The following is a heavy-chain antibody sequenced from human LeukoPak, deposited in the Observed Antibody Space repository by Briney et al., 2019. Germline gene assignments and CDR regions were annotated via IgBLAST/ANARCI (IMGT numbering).Heavy chain of an antibody. V-gene: IGHV4-59*01. Sequence: PSETLSLTCTVSGGSINSSYWNWIRQPPGKGLEWIGYIYYSGSTTYHPSLKSRVTISVDTSKNQFALKMRSVTAADTAVYYCARKYYDILTGYTAMDVWGQGTTVTVSS. CDR3: ARKYYDILTGYTAMDV. J-gene: IGHJ6*02. CDR1: GGSINSSY. CDR2: IYYSGST. D-gene: IGHD3-9*01.